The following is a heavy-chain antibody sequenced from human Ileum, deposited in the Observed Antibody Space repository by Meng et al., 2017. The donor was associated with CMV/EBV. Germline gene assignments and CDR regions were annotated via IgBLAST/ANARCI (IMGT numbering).Heavy chain of an antibody. V-gene: IGHV1-2*02. CDR3: ATGAYSAY. J-gene: IGHJ4*02. D-gene: IGHD4-23*01. CDR1: GSGYSFNGYY. CDR2: INPNTGDT. Sequence: VHLGQGGTEVKQPGSSVKSSCKTSGSGYSFNGYYFHWVRQAPGQGLEWTGWINPNTGDTDYIQNFQGRVTMTRDTSISTVYMELNYLRSDDTALYYCATGAYSAYWGQGTLVTVSS.